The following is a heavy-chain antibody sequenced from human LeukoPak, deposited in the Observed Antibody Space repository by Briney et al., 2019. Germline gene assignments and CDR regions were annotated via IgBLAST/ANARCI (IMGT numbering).Heavy chain of an antibody. CDR3: ARSLRRGYYDSSGYDY. Sequence: ASVKVSCKASGYTFTSYYMHWVRQAPGQGLEWMGIINPSGGSTSYAQKFQGRVTMTRDTSTSTVYMELSSLRSKDTAVYYCARSLRRGYYDSSGYDYWGQGTLVTVSS. V-gene: IGHV1-46*01. CDR2: INPSGGST. D-gene: IGHD3-22*01. CDR1: GYTFTSYY. J-gene: IGHJ4*02.